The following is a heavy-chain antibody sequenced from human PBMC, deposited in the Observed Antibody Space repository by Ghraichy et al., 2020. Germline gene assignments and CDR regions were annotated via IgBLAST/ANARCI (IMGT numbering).Heavy chain of an antibody. V-gene: IGHV3-48*02. CDR3: ARGNHVTMIVVVTPYYYYGMDV. CDR1: GFTFSSYS. J-gene: IGHJ6*02. D-gene: IGHD3-22*01. CDR2: ISSSSSTI. Sequence: GGSLRLSCAASGFTFSSYSMNWVRQAPGKGLEWVSYISSSSSTIYYADSVKGRFTISRDNAKNSLYLQMNSLRDEDTAVYYCARGNHVTMIVVVTPYYYYGMDVWGQGTTVTVSS.